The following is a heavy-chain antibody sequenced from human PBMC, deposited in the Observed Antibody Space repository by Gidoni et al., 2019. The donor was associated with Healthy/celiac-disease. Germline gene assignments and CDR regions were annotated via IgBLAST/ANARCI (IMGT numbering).Heavy chain of an antibody. CDR3: AKDPYSSSWYSNWFDP. V-gene: IGHV3-23*01. Sequence: GRFTISRDNSKNTLYLQMNSLRAEDTAVYYCAKDPYSSSWYSNWFDPWGQGTLVTVSS. D-gene: IGHD6-13*01. J-gene: IGHJ5*02.